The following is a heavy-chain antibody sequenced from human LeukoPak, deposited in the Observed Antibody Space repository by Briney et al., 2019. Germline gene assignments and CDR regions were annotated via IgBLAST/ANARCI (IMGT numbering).Heavy chain of an antibody. J-gene: IGHJ4*02. Sequence: PGGSLRLSCAASGFTVSSNYVTWVRQAPGKGLEWVSVISSGNGTSYAGSVKGRFTISRDNSKNTLYLQMDSLRAEDTAVYYCARSAGGDWGQGTLVTVSS. V-gene: IGHV3-53*01. CDR1: GFTVSSNY. CDR3: ARSAGGD. D-gene: IGHD3-10*01. CDR2: ISSGNGT.